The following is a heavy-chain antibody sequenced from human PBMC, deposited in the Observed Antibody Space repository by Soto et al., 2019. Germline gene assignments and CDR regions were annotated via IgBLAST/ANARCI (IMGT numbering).Heavy chain of an antibody. J-gene: IGHJ6*02. V-gene: IGHV4-30-4*08. CDR1: GGSIGTRDCY. Sequence: SETLSLTCTVSGGSIGTRDCYWSWIRQPPGKGLEWIGYIYFSGNSYYNPSIKSRVTISVDRSKNQFSLKLSSVTAADTAVYYCARDRSSPPNYYYGMDVWGQGTTVTVSS. D-gene: IGHD6-6*01. CDR2: IYFSGNS. CDR3: ARDRSSPPNYYYGMDV.